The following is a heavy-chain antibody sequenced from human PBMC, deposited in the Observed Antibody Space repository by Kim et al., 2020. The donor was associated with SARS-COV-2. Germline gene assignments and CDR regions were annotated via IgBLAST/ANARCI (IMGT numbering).Heavy chain of an antibody. CDR1: GYTFTSYA. D-gene: IGHD3-10*01. J-gene: IGHJ6*02. V-gene: IGHV1-3*01. CDR3: ARDEMVRGLNYYYYGMDV. CDR2: IIAGNGNT. Sequence: ASVKVSCKASGYTFTSYAMHWVRQAPGQRLEWMGWIIAGNGNTKYSQKFQGRVTITRDTSASTAYMELSSLRSEDTAVYYCARDEMVRGLNYYYYGMDVWGQGTTVTVSS.